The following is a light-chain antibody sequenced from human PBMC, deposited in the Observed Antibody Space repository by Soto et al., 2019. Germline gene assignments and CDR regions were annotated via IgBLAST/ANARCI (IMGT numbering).Light chain of an antibody. CDR2: VAS. V-gene: IGKV3-20*01. J-gene: IGKJ1*01. CDR1: QRVRSSY. Sequence: EIVLTQSPGTLSLSPGERATLSSRASQRVRSSYLAWYQQKPAQAPRLLIYVASSRSTGIPPRFSGIGSATDFTLTISRLDPEDFAVYYCQQYGSSPWTFGQGTKVDIK. CDR3: QQYGSSPWT.